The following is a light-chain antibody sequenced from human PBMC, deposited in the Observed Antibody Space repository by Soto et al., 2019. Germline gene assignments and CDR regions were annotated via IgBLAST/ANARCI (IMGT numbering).Light chain of an antibody. V-gene: IGLV1-40*01. CDR3: QSYDSRLSGYVV. CDR2: GNN. Sequence: QSVLTQPPSMSGAPGQRVSISCTGSSSNIGAGYDVHWYQQLPGTAPKLLIYGNNNRPSGVPDRFAGSKSGTSASLAITGLQAEDEADYYCQSYDSRLSGYVVFGGGTQLTGL. J-gene: IGLJ2*01. CDR1: SSNIGAGYD.